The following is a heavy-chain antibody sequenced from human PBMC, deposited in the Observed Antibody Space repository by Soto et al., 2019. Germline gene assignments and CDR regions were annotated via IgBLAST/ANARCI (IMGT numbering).Heavy chain of an antibody. Sequence: EVQLVESGGGLVKPGGSLRLSCAASGFTFSNAWMNWVRQAPGKGLEWVGRIKSKTDGGTTDYAAPVRGRSTISREDSKNTLYLQMNSLKTEDTVVYYCTTDEGDDSGFGYRGQGTLVTVSS. CDR3: TTDEGDDSGFGY. J-gene: IGHJ4*02. V-gene: IGHV3-15*07. D-gene: IGHD5-12*01. CDR1: GFTFSNAW. CDR2: IKSKTDGGTT.